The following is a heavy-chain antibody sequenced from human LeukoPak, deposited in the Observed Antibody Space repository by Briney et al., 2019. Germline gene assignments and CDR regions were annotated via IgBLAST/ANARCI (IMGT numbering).Heavy chain of an antibody. J-gene: IGHJ4*02. V-gene: IGHV3-30*04. Sequence: QAGGSLRLSCAASGFTFSNYAMHWVRQAPGKGLEWVAVISYDGSNKYYADSVKGRFTISRDNSKNTLYLQMNSLRAEDTAVYYCAKGWAAAYYDSSGYYLDYWGQGTLVTVSS. CDR1: GFTFSNYA. CDR3: AKGWAAAYYDSSGYYLDY. CDR2: ISYDGSNK. D-gene: IGHD3-22*01.